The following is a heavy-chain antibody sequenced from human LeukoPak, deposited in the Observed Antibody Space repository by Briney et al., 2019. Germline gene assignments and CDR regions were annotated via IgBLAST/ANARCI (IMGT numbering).Heavy chain of an antibody. CDR2: MNPNSGNT. CDR1: GYTFTSYD. Sequence: ASVKVSCKASGYTFTSYDINWVRQATGQGLEWMGWMNPNSGNTGYAQKFQGRVTMTRNTSISTAYMELSSLRSEDTAVYYCARGGDTIFGVVIIDNFDYWGQGTLVTVSS. V-gene: IGHV1-8*01. CDR3: ARGGDTIFGVVIIDNFDY. D-gene: IGHD3-3*01. J-gene: IGHJ4*02.